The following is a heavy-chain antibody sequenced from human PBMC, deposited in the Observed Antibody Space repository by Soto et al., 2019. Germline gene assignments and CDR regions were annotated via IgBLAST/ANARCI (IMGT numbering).Heavy chain of an antibody. V-gene: IGHV4-34*01. J-gene: IGHJ4*02. CDR3: ARAKIAARNFDY. Sequence: PSETLSLTCAVYGGSFSGYYWSWIRQPPGKGLEWIGEINHSGSTNYNPSLKSRVTISVDTSKNQFSLKLSSVTAADTAVYYCARAKIAARNFDYWGQGTLVTVSS. CDR1: GGSFSGYY. D-gene: IGHD6-6*01. CDR2: INHSGST.